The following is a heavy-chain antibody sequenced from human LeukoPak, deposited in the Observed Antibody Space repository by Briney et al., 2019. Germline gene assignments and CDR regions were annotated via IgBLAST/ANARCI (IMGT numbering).Heavy chain of an antibody. CDR2: IIPILGIA. CDR1: GGTFSSYA. Sequence: SVKVSYKASGGTFSSYAISWVRQAPGQGLEWMGRIIPILGIANYAQKFQGRVTITADKSTSTAYMELSSLRSEDTAVYYCARARPRRPNSSSWSDAFDIWGQGTMVTVSS. V-gene: IGHV1-69*04. J-gene: IGHJ3*02. D-gene: IGHD6-13*01. CDR3: ARARPRRPNSSSWSDAFDI.